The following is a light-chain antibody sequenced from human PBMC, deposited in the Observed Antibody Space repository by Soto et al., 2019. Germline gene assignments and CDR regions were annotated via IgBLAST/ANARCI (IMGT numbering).Light chain of an antibody. J-gene: IGKJ4*01. CDR2: GAS. CDR3: QQYNNWPSLT. Sequence: EIVMTQSPATLSVSPGERATLSCRASQSVGSNLAWYQQKPGQAPRLLIYGASTRATGISARFSGSGSGTEFTLTISSLQSEDFAVYYCQQYNNWPSLTFGGGTKVEIK. V-gene: IGKV3-15*01. CDR1: QSVGSN.